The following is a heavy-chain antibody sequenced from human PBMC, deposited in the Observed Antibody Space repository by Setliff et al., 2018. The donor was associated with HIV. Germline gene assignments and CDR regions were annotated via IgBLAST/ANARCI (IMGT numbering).Heavy chain of an antibody. Sequence: ASVKVSCKASGYTFTSYYMHWVRQAPGQGLEWMGIINPSGGSTSYAQKFQGRVTITRDTSASTAYMELSSLTSQDTAVYYCARERATGKPPLLNWYFDLWGRGTLVTVSS. V-gene: IGHV1-46*01. CDR3: ARERATGKPPLLNWYFDL. D-gene: IGHD1-1*01. J-gene: IGHJ2*01. CDR1: GYTFTSYY. CDR2: INPSGGST.